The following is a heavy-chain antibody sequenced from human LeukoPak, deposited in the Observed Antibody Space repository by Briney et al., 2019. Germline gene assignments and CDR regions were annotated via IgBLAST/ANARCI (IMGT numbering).Heavy chain of an antibody. Sequence: ETSETLSLTCTVSGGSISSGSYYWSWIRQPAGKGLEWIGRIYTSGSTNYNPSLKSRVTISVDTSKNQFSLKLSSVTAADTAVYYCVRDRSVVAATTGAFDIWGQGTMVTVSS. D-gene: IGHD2-15*01. CDR1: GGSISSGSYY. J-gene: IGHJ3*02. V-gene: IGHV4-61*02. CDR3: VRDRSVVAATTGAFDI. CDR2: IYTSGST.